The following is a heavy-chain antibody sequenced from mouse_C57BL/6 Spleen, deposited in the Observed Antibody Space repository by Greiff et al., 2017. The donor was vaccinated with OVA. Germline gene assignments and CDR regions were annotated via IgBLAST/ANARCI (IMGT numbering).Heavy chain of an antibody. CDR3: ARYDYDEGFAY. CDR2: IHPNSGST. CDR1: GYTFTSYW. D-gene: IGHD2-4*01. Sequence: QVQLQQPGAELVKPGASVKLSCKASGYTFTSYWMHWVKQRPGQGLEWIGMIHPNSGSTNYNEKFKSKATLTVDKSSSTAYMQLSSLTSEDSAVYYCARYDYDEGFAYWGQGTLVTVSA. J-gene: IGHJ3*01. V-gene: IGHV1-64*01.